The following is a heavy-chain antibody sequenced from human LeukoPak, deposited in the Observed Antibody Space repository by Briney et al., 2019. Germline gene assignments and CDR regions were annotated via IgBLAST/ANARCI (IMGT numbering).Heavy chain of an antibody. J-gene: IGHJ4*02. CDR2: IYHSGST. V-gene: IGHV4-38-2*02. CDR3: ARDWGSGSYNDY. D-gene: IGHD3-10*01. CDR1: GYSISSGYY. Sequence: PSETLSLTCTVSGYSISSGYYWGWIRQPPGEGLEWIGSIYHSGSTYYNPSLKSRVTISVDTSKNQFSLKLSSVTAADTAVYYCARDWGSGSYNDYWGQGTLVTVSS.